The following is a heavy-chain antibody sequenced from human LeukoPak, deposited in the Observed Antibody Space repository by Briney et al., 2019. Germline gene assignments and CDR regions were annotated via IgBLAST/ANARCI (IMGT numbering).Heavy chain of an antibody. V-gene: IGHV4-34*01. Sequence: PSETLSLTCAVYGGSFSGYYWSWIRQPPGKGLEWIGEINHSGSTNYNPSLKSRVTISVDTSKNQFSLKLSSVTAADTAVYYCARGRWIQLWSTVHSYYYYGMDVWGQGTTVTVSS. CDR3: ARGRWIQLWSTVHSYYYYGMDV. J-gene: IGHJ6*02. D-gene: IGHD5-18*01. CDR2: INHSGST. CDR1: GGSFSGYY.